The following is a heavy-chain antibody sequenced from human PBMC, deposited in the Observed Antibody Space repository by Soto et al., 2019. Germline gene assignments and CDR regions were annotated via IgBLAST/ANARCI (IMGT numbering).Heavy chain of an antibody. CDR2: ISAYNGNT. CDR3: ARELVPSAGPFYYYYGMDV. Sequence: ASVKVSCKASGYTFTSYGISWVRQAPGQGLEWMGWISAYNGNTNYAQKLQGRVTMTTDTSTSTAYMELRSLRSDDTAVYYCARELVPSAGPFYYYYGMDVWGQGTTVTVSS. J-gene: IGHJ6*02. D-gene: IGHD2-2*01. V-gene: IGHV1-18*01. CDR1: GYTFTSYG.